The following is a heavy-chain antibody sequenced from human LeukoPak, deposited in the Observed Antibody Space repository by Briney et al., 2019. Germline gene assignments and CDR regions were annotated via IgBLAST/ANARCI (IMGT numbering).Heavy chain of an antibody. V-gene: IGHV3-11*01. CDR1: GFTFSDYY. D-gene: IGHD3-22*01. Sequence: GGSLRLSCAASGFTFSDYYMSWIRQAPGKGLEWVSYISSSGSTIYYADSVKGRFTIPRDNAKNSLYLQMNSLRAEDTAVYYCARDHFYYDSSGYTHWFDPWGQGTLVTVSS. J-gene: IGHJ5*02. CDR2: ISSSGSTI. CDR3: ARDHFYYDSSGYTHWFDP.